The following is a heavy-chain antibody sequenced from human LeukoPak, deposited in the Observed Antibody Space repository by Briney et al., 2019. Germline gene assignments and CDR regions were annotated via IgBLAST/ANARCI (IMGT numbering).Heavy chain of an antibody. CDR3: ARRMVATLYYYYYYYMDV. Sequence: GGSLRLSCAASGFTFSSYAMSWVRQAPGKGLEWVSAISGSGGSTYYADSVKGRFTTSRDNSKNTLYLQMNSLRAEDTAVYYCARRMVATLYYYYYYYMDVWGKGTTVTVSS. V-gene: IGHV3-23*01. CDR2: ISGSGGST. D-gene: IGHD5-12*01. J-gene: IGHJ6*03. CDR1: GFTFSSYA.